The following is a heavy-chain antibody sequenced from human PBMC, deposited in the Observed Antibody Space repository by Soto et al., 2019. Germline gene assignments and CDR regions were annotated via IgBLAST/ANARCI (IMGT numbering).Heavy chain of an antibody. Sequence: GGSLRLSCAASGFIFSTYAMHWVRQAPGKGLEWVAVISSDGSNKYYADSVKGRFTISRDNSKNTLYLQMNSLRAGNTAVYYCARRGYGMDVWGQGTTVTVSS. CDR1: GFIFSTYA. CDR2: ISSDGSNK. J-gene: IGHJ6*02. V-gene: IGHV3-30-3*01. CDR3: ARRGYGMDV.